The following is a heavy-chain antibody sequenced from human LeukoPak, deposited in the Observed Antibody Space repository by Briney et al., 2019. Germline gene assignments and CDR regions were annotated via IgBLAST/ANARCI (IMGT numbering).Heavy chain of an antibody. CDR1: GGSISGTYY. CDR2: IYYTGTT. V-gene: IGHV4-59*08. D-gene: IGHD3-16*01. Sequence: SETLSLTCTVSGGSISGTYYWSWIRPPPGKGLEWIGYIYYTGTTDSNPSLKSRVTISLDTSKNQFSLNLSSVTAADTAVYYCARRWVYDKRAFDAWGQGTMVTVSS. CDR3: ARRWVYDKRAFDA. J-gene: IGHJ3*01.